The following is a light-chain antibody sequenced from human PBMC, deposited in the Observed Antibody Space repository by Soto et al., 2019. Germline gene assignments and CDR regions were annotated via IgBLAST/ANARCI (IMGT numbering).Light chain of an antibody. CDR1: SSDVGGYNY. V-gene: IGLV2-14*01. CDR2: DVS. J-gene: IGLJ1*01. CDR3: SSYTSSSTLLYV. Sequence: QPVLTQPASVSESPGQSITISCTGTSSDVGGYNYVSWYQQHPGKAPKLMIYDVSNRPSGVSNRFSGFKSGNTASLTISGLQAEDEADYYCSSYTSSSTLLYVFGTGTKLTVL.